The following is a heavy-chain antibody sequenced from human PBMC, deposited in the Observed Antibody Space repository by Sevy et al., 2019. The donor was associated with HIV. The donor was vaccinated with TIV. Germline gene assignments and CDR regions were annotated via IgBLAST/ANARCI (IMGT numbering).Heavy chain of an antibody. V-gene: IGHV3-7*01. D-gene: IGHD2-21*02. J-gene: IGHJ1*01. CDR1: GFTFSSYW. CDR3: APEGCASGGCYPGY. Sequence: GGSLRLSCAASGFTFSSYWMSWVRQAPGKGLEWVANIKQDGSEKYYVDSVKGRFTISRDNAKNSLYLQMNSLRVEDTAVYYCAPEGCASGGCYPGYWGQGSLVTVSS. CDR2: IKQDGSEK.